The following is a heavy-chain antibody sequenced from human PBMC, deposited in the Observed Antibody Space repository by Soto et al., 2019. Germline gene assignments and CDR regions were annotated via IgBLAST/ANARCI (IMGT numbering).Heavy chain of an antibody. D-gene: IGHD5-12*01. Sequence: EVQLVESGGGLVKPGGSLRLSCAASGFTFSSYSMNWVRQAPGKGLEWVSSISSSSSYIYYADSVKGRFTISRDNAKNSLYLQMNSLRAEDTAVYYCARDRGYSGYDIFDYWGQGTLVTVSS. J-gene: IGHJ4*02. V-gene: IGHV3-21*01. CDR2: ISSSSSYI. CDR3: ARDRGYSGYDIFDY. CDR1: GFTFSSYS.